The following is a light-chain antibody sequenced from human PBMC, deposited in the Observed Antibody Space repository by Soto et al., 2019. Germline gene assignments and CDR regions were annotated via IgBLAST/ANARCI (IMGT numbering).Light chain of an antibody. CDR2: DAS. CDR3: QQCATSPLT. J-gene: IGKJ1*01. Sequence: EIVLTQAPGTLSLSPGERATLSCRASQTIINNYLAWYQQKPGQAPRLLIHDASSRATGIPDRFSGSGSGTDFTLTISRLEPEDSAVYYCQQCATSPLTFSQGTKVEIK. CDR1: QTIINNY. V-gene: IGKV3-20*01.